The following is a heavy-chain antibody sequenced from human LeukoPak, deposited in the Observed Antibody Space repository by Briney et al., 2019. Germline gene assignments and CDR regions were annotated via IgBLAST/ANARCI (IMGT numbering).Heavy chain of an antibody. CDR2: INYSGIT. CDR1: GGSFSGYY. CDR3: ARLSDY. V-gene: IGHV4-34*01. J-gene: IGHJ4*02. Sequence: SETLSLTCAVYGGSFSGYYWSWIRQPPGKGLEWIGSINYSGITYYNPSLKSRVTISLDTSKTKFSLKLSSVTAADTAVYYCARLSDYWSQGTLVTVSS.